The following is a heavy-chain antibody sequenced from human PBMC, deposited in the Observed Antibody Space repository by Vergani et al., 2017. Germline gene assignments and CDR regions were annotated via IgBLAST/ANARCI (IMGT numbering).Heavy chain of an antibody. Sequence: QVQLQESGPGLVKPSETLSLTCTVSGGSISSYYWSWIRQPPGKGLEWIGYIYYSGSTNYNPSLKSRVTISVDTSKNQFSRKLSSVTAADTAVYYCARGATNFDYWGQGTLVTVSS. CDR1: GGSISSYY. J-gene: IGHJ4*02. V-gene: IGHV4-59*01. CDR2: IYYSGST. CDR3: ARGATNFDY.